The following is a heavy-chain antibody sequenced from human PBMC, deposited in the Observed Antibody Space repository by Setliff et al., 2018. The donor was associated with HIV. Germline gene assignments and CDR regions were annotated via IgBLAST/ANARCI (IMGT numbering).Heavy chain of an antibody. D-gene: IGHD3-22*01. CDR1: GYSFTSYY. J-gene: IGHJ1*01. Sequence: ASVKVSCKASGYSFTSYYVHWVRQAPGQGLGWMGIINPSGGTTSYAQKFQGRVTMTRGTSTSTVYMELSSLRSEDTAVYYCARDWEARADYYDTSGQAQYFQHWGQGTLVTVS. V-gene: IGHV1-46*01. CDR3: ARDWEARADYYDTSGQAQYFQH. CDR2: INPSGGTT.